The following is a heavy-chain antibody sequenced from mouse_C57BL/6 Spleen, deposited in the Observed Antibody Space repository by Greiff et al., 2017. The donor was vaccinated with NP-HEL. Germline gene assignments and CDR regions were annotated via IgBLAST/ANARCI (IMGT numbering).Heavy chain of an antibody. CDR1: GYTFTDYY. V-gene: IGHV1-76*01. CDR2: IYPGSGNT. D-gene: IGHD4-1*02. CDR3: ARSTSYYFDY. J-gene: IGHJ2*01. Sequence: VQLQQSGAELVRPGASVKLSCKASGYTFTDYYINWVKQRPGQGLEWIARIYPGSGNTYYNEKFKGKATLTAEKSSSTAYMQLSSLTSEDSAVYFWARSTSYYFDYWGQGTTLTVSA.